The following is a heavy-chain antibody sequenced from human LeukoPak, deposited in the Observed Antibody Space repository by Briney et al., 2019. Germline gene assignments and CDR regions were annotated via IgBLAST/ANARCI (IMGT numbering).Heavy chain of an antibody. V-gene: IGHV4-31*03. D-gene: IGHD6-13*01. CDR3: ARDPAAEADAFDI. J-gene: IGHJ3*02. Sequence: SGTLSLTCTVSGGSISSGGYYWSWIRQHPGKGLEWIGYIYYSGSTYYNPSLKSRVTISVDTSKNQFSLKLSSVTAADTAVYYCARDPAAEADAFDIWGQGTMVTVSS. CDR2: IYYSGST. CDR1: GGSISSGGYY.